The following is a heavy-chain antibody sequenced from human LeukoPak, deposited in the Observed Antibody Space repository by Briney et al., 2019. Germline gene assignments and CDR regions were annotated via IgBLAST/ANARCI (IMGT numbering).Heavy chain of an antibody. CDR1: GFSFSNSG. D-gene: IGHD4-11*01. J-gene: IGHJ4*02. Sequence: GGSLRLSCAGSGFSFSNSGMHWVRQAPGKGLGGGVVISFDGNNQYYADSVKGRFTTSRDNSKNTLYLQMNSLRPEDTAIYYCAKDLPAETKMGGFDYWGQGTLVTISS. CDR2: ISFDGNNQ. CDR3: AKDLPAETKMGGFDY. V-gene: IGHV3-30*18.